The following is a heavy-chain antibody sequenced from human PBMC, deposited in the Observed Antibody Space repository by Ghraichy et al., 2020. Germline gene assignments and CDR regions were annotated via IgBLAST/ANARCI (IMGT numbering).Heavy chain of an antibody. CDR3: ARDQGYSSGYYLDS. CDR2: IHYSGNT. CDR1: GGSVRSAPYY. D-gene: IGHD6-19*01. Sequence: SETLSLTCTVSGGSVRSAPYYWSRIRQSSGRGLEYIGYIHYSGNTNYNPSLKSRVTISVDTSKNQVSLRLTSVTAADTALYYCARDQGYSSGYYLDSWGQGTLVTVSS. V-gene: IGHV4-61*01. J-gene: IGHJ4*02.